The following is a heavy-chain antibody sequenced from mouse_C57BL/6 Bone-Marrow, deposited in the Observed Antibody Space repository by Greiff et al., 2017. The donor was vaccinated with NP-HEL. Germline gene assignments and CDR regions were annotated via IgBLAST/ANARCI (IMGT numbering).Heavy chain of an antibody. D-gene: IGHD3-2*02. V-gene: IGHV5-4*01. CDR1: GFTFSSYA. CDR2: ISDGGSYT. CDR3: ARDRGSSGPPFAY. J-gene: IGHJ3*01. Sequence: EVKLMESGGGLVKPGGSLKLSCAASGFTFSSYAMSWVRQTPEKRLEWVATISDGGSYTYYPDNVKGRFTISRDNAKNNLYLQMSHLKSEDTAMYYCARDRGSSGPPFAYWGQGTPVTVSA.